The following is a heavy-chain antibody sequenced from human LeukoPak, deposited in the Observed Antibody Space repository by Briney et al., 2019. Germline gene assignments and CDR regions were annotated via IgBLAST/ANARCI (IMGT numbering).Heavy chain of an antibody. D-gene: IGHD3-16*01. J-gene: IGHJ4*02. CDR1: GFTFSSYA. V-gene: IGHV3-23*01. CDR3: AKGPDGVFDY. CDR2: ISGSGGGT. Sequence: GGSLRLSCAASGFTFSSYAMYWVRQAPGKGLEWVSVISGSGGGTYYADSVKGRFTIPRDNSKSTLYLQMNGLRAEDTAVYYCAKGPDGVFDYWGQGTLVTVSS.